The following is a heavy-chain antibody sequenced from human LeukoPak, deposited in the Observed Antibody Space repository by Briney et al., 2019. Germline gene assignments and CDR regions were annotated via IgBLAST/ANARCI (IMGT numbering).Heavy chain of an antibody. CDR2: LSYDGSIK. CDR3: AKAGPKQHGSGTNADYGMDV. CDR1: GFTFNTYA. D-gene: IGHD2-8*01. Sequence: GGSLRLSCAASGFTFNTYAMHWVRQAPGKGLEWVAVLSYDGSIKYYADSVKGRFTISRDNSKNTLYLQMSSLRHDDTADYYCAKAGPKQHGSGTNADYGMDVWGQGTTVTVSS. J-gene: IGHJ6*02. V-gene: IGHV3-30*18.